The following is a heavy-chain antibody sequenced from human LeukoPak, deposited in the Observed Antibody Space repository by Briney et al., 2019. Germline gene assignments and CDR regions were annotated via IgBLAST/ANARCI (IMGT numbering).Heavy chain of an antibody. J-gene: IGHJ4*02. CDR3: ARDQRGFSYSKYYFDY. V-gene: IGHV3-33*01. CDR1: GFSFSSYG. D-gene: IGHD5-18*01. Sequence: PGRSLRLSCAASGFSFSSYGMHWVRQAPGKGLAWVAVIWYDGTNKYYADSVKGRFTISRDNSKNTLYLQMNSLRAEDTAVYYCARDQRGFSYSKYYFDYWGQGTLVTVSS. CDR2: IWYDGTNK.